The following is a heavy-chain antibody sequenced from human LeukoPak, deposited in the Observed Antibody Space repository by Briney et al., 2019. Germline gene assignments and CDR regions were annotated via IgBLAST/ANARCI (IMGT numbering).Heavy chain of an antibody. J-gene: IGHJ4*02. CDR1: GFTFSRYA. CDR2: ISGRGVST. Sequence: GGSLRLSCAASGFTFSRYAMSWVRQAPGKGLEWVSAISGRGVSTYYADFVKGRFTVSRDNSKNTLYLQMSSLRADDTAVYFCAKVPVVSSWYESFDYWGQGTLVTVSS. V-gene: IGHV3-23*01. CDR3: AKVPVVSSWYESFDY. D-gene: IGHD6-13*01.